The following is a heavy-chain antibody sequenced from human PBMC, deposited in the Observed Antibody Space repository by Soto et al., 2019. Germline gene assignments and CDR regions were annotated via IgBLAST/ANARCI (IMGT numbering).Heavy chain of an antibody. CDR3: ARQGDDILVVVAASYYFDY. CDR2: IWYDGSNK. CDR1: GFTFSSYG. V-gene: IGHV3-33*01. J-gene: IGHJ4*02. D-gene: IGHD2-15*01. Sequence: QVQLVESGGGVVQPGRSLRLSCAASGFTFSSYGMHWVRQAPGKGLEWVAVIWYDGSNKYYADSVKGRFTISRDNSKNTLYLQMNSLRAEDTAVYYCARQGDDILVVVAASYYFDYWDQGTLVTVSS.